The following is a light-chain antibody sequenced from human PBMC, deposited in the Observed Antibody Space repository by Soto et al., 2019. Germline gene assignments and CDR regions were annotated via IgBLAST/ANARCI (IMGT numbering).Light chain of an antibody. CDR1: QSISSW. CDR2: KAS. CDR3: QQYNSYSPT. V-gene: IGKV1-5*03. Sequence: DIQMTQSPSTLSASVGVRVTITCRASQSISSWLAWYQQKPGKAPKLLIYKASSLESGVPSRFSGSGSGTESTLTISSLQPDDFATYYCQQYNSYSPTFGPGTKVDIK. J-gene: IGKJ3*01.